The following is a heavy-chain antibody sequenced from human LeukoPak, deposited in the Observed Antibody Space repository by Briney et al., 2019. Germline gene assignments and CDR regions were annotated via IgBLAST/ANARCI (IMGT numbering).Heavy chain of an antibody. CDR3: ARVNINNWHSCDY. CDR2: IYHSGSP. D-gene: IGHD1-1*01. CDR1: GGSISSNNW. J-gene: IGHJ4*02. V-gene: IGHV4-4*02. Sequence: SETLFLTCAVSGGSISSNNWWGWVRQPPGKGLEWIGEIYHSGSPNYNPSLKSRVTISVDKSRNHFSLNLSSVTAADTAVYYCARVNINNWHSCDYWGQGTLVTVSS.